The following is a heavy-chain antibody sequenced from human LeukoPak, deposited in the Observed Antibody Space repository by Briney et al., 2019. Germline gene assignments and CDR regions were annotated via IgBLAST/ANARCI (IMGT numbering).Heavy chain of an antibody. CDR3: ATDYGDYVGKHYYYGMDV. CDR2: IYYSGST. V-gene: IGHV4-30-4*01. Sequence: KASQTLSLTCTVSGGSIRSGDYYWSWIRQPPGKGLEWIGYIYYSGSTYYNPSLKSRVTISVDTSKNQFSLKLSSVTAADTAVYYCATDYGDYVGKHYYYGMDVWGQGTTVTVSS. J-gene: IGHJ6*02. CDR1: GGSIRSGDYY. D-gene: IGHD4-17*01.